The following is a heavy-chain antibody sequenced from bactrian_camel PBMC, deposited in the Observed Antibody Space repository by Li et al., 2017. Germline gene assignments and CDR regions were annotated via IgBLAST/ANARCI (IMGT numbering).Heavy chain of an antibody. CDR3: AARRSTSTRVWAYPN. CDR1: LYTGRDHC. D-gene: IGHD5*01. CDR2: IDSDLAA. J-gene: IGHJ4*01. V-gene: IGHV3S57*01. Sequence: VQLVESGGGSVQAGGSLRLTCTASLYTGRDHCMGWFRQAPGKEREGVAAIDSDLAAQYADSVKGRFTISQDFAKNTLYLQMNNLQPEDTAIYYCAARRSTSTRVWAYPNWGQGTQVTVS.